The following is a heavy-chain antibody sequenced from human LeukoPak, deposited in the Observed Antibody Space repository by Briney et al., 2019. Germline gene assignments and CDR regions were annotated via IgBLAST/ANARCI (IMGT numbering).Heavy chain of an antibody. CDR3: AREGDPGAFDI. V-gene: IGHV3-66*01. J-gene: IGHJ3*02. Sequence: GGSLRLYCAASGFTVGSNYMSWVRQAPGKGLEWVSVIYSGGNTCYADSVKGRFTITSNSSKNTLSLQMNSLMAEDTSVYYCAREGDPGAFDIWGQGTMVSVSS. CDR1: GFTVGSNY. CDR2: IYSGGNT.